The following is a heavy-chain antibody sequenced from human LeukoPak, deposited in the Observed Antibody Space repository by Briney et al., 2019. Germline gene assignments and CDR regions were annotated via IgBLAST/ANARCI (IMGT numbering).Heavy chain of an antibody. CDR2: INTSGT. D-gene: IGHD3-10*01. J-gene: IGHJ5*02. CDR1: GASITSGLYY. CDR3: ARRTPYYYGSGSYKVVWFDP. V-gene: IGHV4-61*02. Sequence: TLSLTCTVSGASITSGLYYWNWIRQPAGKGLEWIGRINTSGTNYNPSLKSRVTISVDTSKNQFSLKLSSVTAADTAVYYCARRTPYYYGSGSYKVVWFDPWGQGTLVTVSS.